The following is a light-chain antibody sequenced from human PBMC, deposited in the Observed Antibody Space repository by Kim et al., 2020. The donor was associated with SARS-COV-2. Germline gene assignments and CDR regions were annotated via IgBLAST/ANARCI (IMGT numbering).Light chain of an antibody. J-gene: IGKJ4*01. CDR1: QGITDH. V-gene: IGKV1-16*02. CDR3: QQYKSYPLT. Sequence: DIQMIQSPSSLSASVGDRVTITCRASQGITDHLGWFQQKPGKAPKSLIYAVSRLQSGVPSKFSGSGYGTDFTLTISSLQPEDFATYYCQQYKSYPLTFGGGTKLEIK. CDR2: AVS.